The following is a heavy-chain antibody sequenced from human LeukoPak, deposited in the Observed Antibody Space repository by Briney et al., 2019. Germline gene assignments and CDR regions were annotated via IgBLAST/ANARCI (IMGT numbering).Heavy chain of an antibody. D-gene: IGHD7-27*01. CDR1: VDSISSYY. J-gene: IGHJ4*02. V-gene: IGHV4-59*01. CDR3: ASTTPMGISY. Sequence: PSETLSLTCTVSVDSISSYYWSWIRQLPGKGLEWIGYIYYSGSTNYNPSLKSRVTISIDTSKNQFSLKLSSVTAADTAVYYCASTTPMGISYWGQGTLVTVSS. CDR2: IYYSGST.